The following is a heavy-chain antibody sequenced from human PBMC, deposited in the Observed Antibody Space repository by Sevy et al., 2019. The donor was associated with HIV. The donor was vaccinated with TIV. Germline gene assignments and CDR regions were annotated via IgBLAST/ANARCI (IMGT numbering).Heavy chain of an antibody. CDR3: ARDHVKDGKGGDYYYHAMDV. D-gene: IGHD3-16*01. CDR1: GFTLSDYY. CDR2: ISGSDDSGGDDTI. Sequence: GGSLRLSCTASGFTLSDYYMSWIRQAPGKGLQWISYISGSDDSGGDDTIYYADSVKGRFTISWDNAKNSLYLQMSSLRADDTAVYYCARDHVKDGKGGDYYYHAMDVWGRGTTVTVSS. J-gene: IGHJ6*02. V-gene: IGHV3-11*01.